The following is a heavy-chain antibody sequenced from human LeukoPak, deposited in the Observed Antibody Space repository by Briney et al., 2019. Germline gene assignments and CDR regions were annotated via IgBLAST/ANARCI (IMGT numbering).Heavy chain of an antibody. V-gene: IGHV4-30-2*01. J-gene: IGHJ4*02. D-gene: IGHD3-22*01. CDR1: GGSISSGGYS. CDR3: ARGFYYDSSGYYFDY. CDR2: IYHSGST. Sequence: SETLSLTCAVSGGSISSGGYSWSWIRQPPGKGLEWIGYIYHSGSTYYNPSLKSRVTISVDRSKNQFSLKLSSVTAADTAVYYCARGFYYDSSGYYFDYWGREPWSPSPQ.